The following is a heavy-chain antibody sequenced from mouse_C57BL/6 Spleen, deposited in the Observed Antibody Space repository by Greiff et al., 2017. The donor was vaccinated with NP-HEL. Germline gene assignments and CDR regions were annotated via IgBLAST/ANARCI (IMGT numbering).Heavy chain of an antibody. CDR2: ISTGSSTI. CDR1: GFTFSDYG. CDR3: ARQGYGMTWDY. D-gene: IGHD3-1*01. V-gene: IGHV5-17*01. Sequence: EVLLVESGGGLVKPGGSLKLSCAASGFTFSDYGMHWVRQAPEKGLEWVAYISTGSSTIYYADTVKGRFTISGDNSKNTLFLQMTSLRSEDTAMYYCARQGYGMTWDYWGQGTTLTVSS. J-gene: IGHJ2*01.